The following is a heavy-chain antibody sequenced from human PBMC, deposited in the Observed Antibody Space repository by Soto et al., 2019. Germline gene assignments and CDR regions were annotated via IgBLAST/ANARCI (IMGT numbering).Heavy chain of an antibody. J-gene: IGHJ4*02. Sequence: SETLSLTCAVSGYSISSGYYWGWIRQPPGKGLEWIGSIYHSGSTYYNPPLKSRVTISVDTSKNQFSLKLSSVTAADTAVYYCARVGIVVVPAANYFDYWGQGTLVTVSS. V-gene: IGHV4-38-2*01. CDR1: GYSISSGYY. CDR2: IYHSGST. CDR3: ARVGIVVVPAANYFDY. D-gene: IGHD2-2*01.